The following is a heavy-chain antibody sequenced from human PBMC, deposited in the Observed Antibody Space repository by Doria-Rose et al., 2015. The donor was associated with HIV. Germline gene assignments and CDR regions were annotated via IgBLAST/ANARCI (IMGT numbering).Heavy chain of an antibody. CDR1: GVSLSSPGMG. CDR2: IFSDDVR. Sequence: QITLKESGPVLVKPTETLTLTCTVSGVSLSSPGMGVSWIRQPTGKALEWLANIFSDDVRSYKTSLKSRLTISRGTSKSQVVLTMTDMDPVDTATYYCARIKSSRWYHKYYFDFRGQGTLVIVSA. V-gene: IGHV2-26*01. J-gene: IGHJ4*02. D-gene: IGHD6-13*01. CDR3: ARIKSSRWYHKYYFDF.